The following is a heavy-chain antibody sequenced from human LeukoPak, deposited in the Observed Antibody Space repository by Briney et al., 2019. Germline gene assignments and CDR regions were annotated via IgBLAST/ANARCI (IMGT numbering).Heavy chain of an antibody. Sequence: GGSLRLSCAASGFTFSDSTMSWYRQAPGKGLEWVGFVRRKVYGGTTEYAASVKGRFTISRDDSKSIAYLQMDSLKTEDTAVYYCTRGQGLYHWGQGTLVTVSS. CDR3: TRGQGLYH. CDR1: GFTFSDST. CDR2: VRRKVYGGTT. V-gene: IGHV3-49*03. J-gene: IGHJ4*02. D-gene: IGHD2/OR15-2a*01.